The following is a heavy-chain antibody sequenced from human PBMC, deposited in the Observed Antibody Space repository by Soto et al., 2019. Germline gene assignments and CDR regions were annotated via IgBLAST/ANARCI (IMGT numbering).Heavy chain of an antibody. CDR2: IDPRDSYT. CDR1: GYTFTTFW. V-gene: IGHV5-10-1*01. D-gene: IGHD2-2*01. J-gene: IGHJ5*02. Sequence: PGESLKISCTGFGYTFTTFWISWVRQMPGRGLEWMGRIDPRDSYTNYSPSFQGHVTISVDKSISTAYLQWGSLKASGTAMYYCARLYCSSSTCDSWFDPWGQGTLVTVSS. CDR3: ARLYCSSSTCDSWFDP.